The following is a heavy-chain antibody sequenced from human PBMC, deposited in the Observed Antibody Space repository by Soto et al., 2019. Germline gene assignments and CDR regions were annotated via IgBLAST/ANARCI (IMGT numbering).Heavy chain of an antibody. CDR3: VKFRTRAYPYYFMDV. V-gene: IGHV3-23*01. CDR2: YGGSGGSR. Sequence: DVQLLESGGGLVQWGGSLRLSCVTSGFTFSTYGMTWVRQAPGKGLEWVSYGGSGGSRYYAESVKGRFTISRDNSKITLSLEMNSLRAEDTATYYFVKFRTRAYPYYFMDVWGKGPTLTVSS. J-gene: IGHJ6*03. CDR1: GFTFSTYG.